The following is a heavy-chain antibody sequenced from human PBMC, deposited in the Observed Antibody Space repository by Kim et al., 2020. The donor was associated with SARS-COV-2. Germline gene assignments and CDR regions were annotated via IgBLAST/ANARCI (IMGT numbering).Heavy chain of an antibody. J-gene: IGHJ6*02. D-gene: IGHD6-13*01. Sequence: GGSLRLSCAASGFTFSDHYMDWVRQAPGKGLEWVGRTRNKANSYTTEYAASVKGRFTVSRDDSKNSLYLQLNSLKTEDTAVYYCARGAAAGTGYYYGLDVWGQGTTVTVSS. CDR1: GFTFSDHY. CDR3: ARGAAAGTGYYYGLDV. V-gene: IGHV3-72*01. CDR2: TRNKANSYTT.